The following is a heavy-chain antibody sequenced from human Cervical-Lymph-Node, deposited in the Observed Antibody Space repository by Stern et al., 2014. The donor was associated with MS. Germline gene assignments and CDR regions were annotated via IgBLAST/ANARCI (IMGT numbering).Heavy chain of an antibody. CDR1: GYMFTNYW. CDR3: ARRPPNHYDSSGQGGFFDY. CDR2: FYPVDSDT. J-gene: IGHJ4*02. D-gene: IGHD3-22*01. V-gene: IGHV5-51*03. Sequence: EVQLVESGAEVKKPGESLKISCKGSGYMFTNYWIAWVRQMPGKGLEWMGVFYPVDSDTRYSPSFQGQVTMSADKSTSTAYLQWSTLKASDTAIYYCARRPPNHYDSSGQGGFFDYWGQGTLVTVSS.